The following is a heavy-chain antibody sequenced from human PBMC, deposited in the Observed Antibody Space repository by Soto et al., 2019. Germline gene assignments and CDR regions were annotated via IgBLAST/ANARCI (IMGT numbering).Heavy chain of an antibody. Sequence: SVKVSCKASGGSFDSHAISWVRQAPGQGXEWMGGIITFFKATNYAQKFQGRVTITADDSTSTAYLDVHSLRSEDTAVYYCARDVSINYYDGTFSYYAMDVWGQGTTVTVSS. CDR2: IITFFKAT. D-gene: IGHD3-16*01. CDR1: GGSFDSHA. J-gene: IGHJ6*02. CDR3: ARDVSINYYDGTFSYYAMDV. V-gene: IGHV1-69*13.